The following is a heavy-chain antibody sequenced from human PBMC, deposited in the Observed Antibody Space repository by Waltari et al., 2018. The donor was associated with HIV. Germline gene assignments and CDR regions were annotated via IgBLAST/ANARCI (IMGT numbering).Heavy chain of an antibody. CDR2: IYYSGST. CDR3: ARDPVVWHQFDY. D-gene: IGHD2-8*02. Sequence: QLQLQESGPGLVKPSETLSLTCTVSGGSISSSSYYWGWIRQPPGKGLEWIGSIYYSGSTYYNPSLKSRVTISVDTSKNQFSLKLSSVTAADTAVYYCARDPVVWHQFDYWGQGTLVTVSS. CDR1: GGSISSSSYY. J-gene: IGHJ4*02. V-gene: IGHV4-39*07.